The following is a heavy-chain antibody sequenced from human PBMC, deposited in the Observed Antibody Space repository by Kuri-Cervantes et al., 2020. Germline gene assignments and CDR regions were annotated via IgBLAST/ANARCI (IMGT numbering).Heavy chain of an antibody. CDR3: ASERTDGDYPDY. V-gene: IGHV3-9*01. CDR1: GFTFDDYA. Sequence: LSLTCAASGFTFDDYAMHWVRQAPGKGLEWVSGISWNSGSIGYADSVKGRFTISRDNAKNSLYLQMNSLRSDDTAVYYCASERTDGDYPDYWGQGTLVTVSS. CDR2: ISWNSGSI. J-gene: IGHJ4*02. D-gene: IGHD4-17*01.